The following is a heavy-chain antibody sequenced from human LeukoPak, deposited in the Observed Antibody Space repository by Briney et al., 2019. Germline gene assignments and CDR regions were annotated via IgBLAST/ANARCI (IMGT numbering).Heavy chain of an antibody. CDR1: GYTFTGYY. Sequence: GASVKVSCKASGYTFTGYYMHWVRQAPGQGLEWMGWINPNSGGTNYAQKLQGRVTMTTDTSTSTAYMELRSLRSDDTAVYYCARGRVHRYYYDSSGYYGGAFDIWGQGTMVTVSS. CDR3: ARGRVHRYYYDSSGYYGGAFDI. D-gene: IGHD3-22*01. V-gene: IGHV1-2*02. CDR2: INPNSGGT. J-gene: IGHJ3*02.